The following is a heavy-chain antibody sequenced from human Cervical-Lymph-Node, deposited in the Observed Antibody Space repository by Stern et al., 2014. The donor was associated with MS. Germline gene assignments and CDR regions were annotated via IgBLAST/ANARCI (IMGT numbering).Heavy chain of an antibody. J-gene: IGHJ5*02. Sequence: QVQLQESGPGLVKPSDTLSLTCSVSGGSMRSQYWTWIRQPPGKGLEWIGYIYSSGRTTYNPSLKSRVSMSVDTSRRHFSLRVNSVTAADTAVYYCARAQGHYYDSATYDPNWFDPWGQGTLVIVSS. D-gene: IGHD3-22*01. CDR3: ARAQGHYYDSATYDPNWFDP. CDR1: GGSMRSQY. V-gene: IGHV4-59*11. CDR2: IYSSGRT.